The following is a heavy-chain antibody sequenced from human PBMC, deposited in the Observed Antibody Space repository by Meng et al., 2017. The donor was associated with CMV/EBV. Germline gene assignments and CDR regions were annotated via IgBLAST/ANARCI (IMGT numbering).Heavy chain of an antibody. CDR3: ARGSGAGTTWSYFDY. CDR1: GCTFRKYP. Sequence: VQPGAGAKKPGSSVKVSCKASGCTFRKYPISWVRQAPGQGLEWMGVIIPIFGTANYAQKFQGRVTITADESSSTAYMELSSLRSEDTAVYYCARGSGAGTTWSYFDYWGQGTLVTVSS. V-gene: IGHV1-69*01. CDR2: IIPIFGTA. J-gene: IGHJ4*02. D-gene: IGHD1-7*01.